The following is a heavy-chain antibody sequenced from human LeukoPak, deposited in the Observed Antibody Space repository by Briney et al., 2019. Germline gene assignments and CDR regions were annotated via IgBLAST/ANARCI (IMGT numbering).Heavy chain of an antibody. V-gene: IGHV4-34*01. Sequence: PSETLSLTCAVYGGSFSVYYWSWIRQPPGKGLEWIGEINHSGSTNYNPSLKSRVTISVDTSKNQFSLKLSSVTAADTAVYYCARGRRLLLRSGYFDLWGRGTLVTVSS. J-gene: IGHJ2*01. CDR2: INHSGST. D-gene: IGHD2-21*01. CDR3: ARGRRLLLRSGYFDL. CDR1: GGSFSVYY.